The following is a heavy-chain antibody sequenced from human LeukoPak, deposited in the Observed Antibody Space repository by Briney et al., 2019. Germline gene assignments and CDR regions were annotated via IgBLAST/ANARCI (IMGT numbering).Heavy chain of an antibody. J-gene: IGHJ4*02. CDR3: AREILGGFNPGAY. V-gene: IGHV4-4*02. CDR1: LDSTTSNF. Sequence: SKTLSLTCTVSLDSTTSNFWSWVRQPPGKGLEWIGEIHRSGSPNYNPSLQSRVTISIDRSRNQIVLELSSVTAADTAVYYCAREILGGFNPGAYWAQGTLVTVSS. D-gene: IGHD1-14*01. CDR2: IHRSGSP.